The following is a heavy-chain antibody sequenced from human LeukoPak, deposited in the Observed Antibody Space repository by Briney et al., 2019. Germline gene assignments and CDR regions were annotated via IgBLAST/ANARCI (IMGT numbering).Heavy chain of an antibody. J-gene: IGHJ6*02. CDR1: GFTFSSYA. D-gene: IGHD5-18*01. CDR2: ISGSGGST. Sequence: GGSLRLSCAASGFTFSSYAMSWLRQAPGKGLEWVSAISGSGGSTYYADSVKGRFTISRDNSKNTLYPQMNSLRAEDTAVYYCAKGRAAEHTAMVHYYYYGMDVWGQGTTVTVSS. V-gene: IGHV3-23*01. CDR3: AKGRAAEHTAMVHYYYYGMDV.